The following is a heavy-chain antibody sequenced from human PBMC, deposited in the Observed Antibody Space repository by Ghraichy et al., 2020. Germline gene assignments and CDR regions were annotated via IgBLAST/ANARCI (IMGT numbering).Heavy chain of an antibody. J-gene: IGHJ1*01. V-gene: IGHV4-59*01. D-gene: IGHD6-19*01. Sequence: SETLSLTCTVSGGYISSYYWSWIRQPPGKGLEWIGYIYYSGSTNYNPSLKSRVTISVDTSKNQFSLKLSSVTAADTAVYYCAVGEYSSGVQHWGQGTLVTVSS. CDR1: GGYISSYY. CDR3: AVGEYSSGVQH. CDR2: IYYSGST.